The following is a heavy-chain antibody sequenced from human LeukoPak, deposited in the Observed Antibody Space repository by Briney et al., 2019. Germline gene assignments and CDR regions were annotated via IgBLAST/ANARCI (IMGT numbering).Heavy chain of an antibody. CDR3: ARGDGHTAMVDY. CDR1: GGSISSGFYY. D-gene: IGHD5-18*01. J-gene: IGHJ4*02. V-gene: IGHV4-61*02. CDR2: IYTSGST. Sequence: SETLSLTCTVSGGSISSGFYYWSWIRQPAGKGLEWIGRIYTSGSTNYNPSLKSRVTISVDTSKNQFSLKLSSVTAADTAVYYCARGDGHTAMVDYWGQGTLVTVSS.